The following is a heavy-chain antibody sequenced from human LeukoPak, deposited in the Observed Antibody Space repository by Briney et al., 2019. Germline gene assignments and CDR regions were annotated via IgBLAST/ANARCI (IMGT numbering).Heavy chain of an antibody. CDR3: ARVESYGSGVPGH. D-gene: IGHD3-10*01. Sequence: SETLSLTCTVSGGSIRSNEWTWIRQPPGKGLEWIGFIYYSGSTNYNPSLNSRVTISVATSKNQFSLKLSSVTAVDTAVYYCARVESYGSGVPGHWGQGTLVTVSS. V-gene: IGHV4-59*01. J-gene: IGHJ1*01. CDR2: IYYSGST. CDR1: GGSIRSNE.